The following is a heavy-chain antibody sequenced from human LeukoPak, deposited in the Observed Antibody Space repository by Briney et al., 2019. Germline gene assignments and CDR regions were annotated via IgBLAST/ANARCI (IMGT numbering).Heavy chain of an antibody. CDR3: ATSKYSGSSDY. Sequence: GASVKVSCKASGYTFTDYYMHWVQQAPGKGLEWMGRVDPEDGKTIYAEKFQGRVTIIADTSTDTAYMELSSLRSEDTAVYYCATSKYSGSSDYWGQGTLVTAS. D-gene: IGHD1-26*01. CDR1: GYTFTDYY. CDR2: VDPEDGKT. V-gene: IGHV1-69-2*01. J-gene: IGHJ4*02.